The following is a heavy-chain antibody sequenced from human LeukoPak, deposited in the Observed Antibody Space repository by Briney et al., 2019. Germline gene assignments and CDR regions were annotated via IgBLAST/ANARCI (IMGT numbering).Heavy chain of an antibody. CDR3: ARRTGYLNYYYYYYMDV. Sequence: PSETLSLTCAVYGGSFSDYYWNWIRQPPGKGLEWIGEINHSGSTDYNPSLKSRVTISVDTSRNQFSLKLSSVTAADSAVYYCARRTGYLNYYYYYYMDVWGNGTTVTVSS. V-gene: IGHV4-34*01. CDR2: INHSGST. D-gene: IGHD3/OR15-3a*01. J-gene: IGHJ6*03. CDR1: GGSFSDYY.